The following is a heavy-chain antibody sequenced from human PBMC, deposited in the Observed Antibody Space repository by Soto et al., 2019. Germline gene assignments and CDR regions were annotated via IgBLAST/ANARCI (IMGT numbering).Heavy chain of an antibody. CDR2: IYYSGST. D-gene: IGHD1-26*01. CDR3: ARCAVGATEVFDI. V-gene: IGHV4-59*01. Sequence: SETLSLTCTVPGGSISSYYWSWNRQPPGKGLEWIGYIYYSGSTNYNPSLKSRVTISVDTSKNQFSLKLSSVTAADTAVYYCARCAVGATEVFDIWGQATMVTVSS. J-gene: IGHJ3*02. CDR1: GGSISSYY.